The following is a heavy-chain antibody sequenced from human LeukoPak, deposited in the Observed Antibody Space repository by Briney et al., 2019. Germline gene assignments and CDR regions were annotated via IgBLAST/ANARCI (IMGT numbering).Heavy chain of an antibody. CDR1: GYTFTSYY. D-gene: IGHD5-18*01. V-gene: IGHV1-46*03. J-gene: IGHJ4*02. CDR2: INPSGGST. CDR3: ASRGYSYGYHFDY. Sequence: ASVKVSCKASGYTFTSYYMHWVRQAPGQGLEWRGIINPSGGSTSYAQKFQGRVTMTRDTSTSTVYMELSSLRSEDTAVYYCASRGYSYGYHFDYWGQGTLVTVSS.